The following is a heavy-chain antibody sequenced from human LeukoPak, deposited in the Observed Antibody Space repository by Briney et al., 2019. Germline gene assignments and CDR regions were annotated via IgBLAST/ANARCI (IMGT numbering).Heavy chain of an antibody. Sequence: PGGSLRLSCGASGFTFSNYAMSWVRQAPGKGLEWVSGISDSGSTAFYADSVKGRFTSSRDNPKSTLYLQMDSLRAEDTAVYYCAKDKSRLYCGGDCYSGFDYWGQGTLVTVSS. CDR3: AKDKSRLYCGGDCYSGFDY. CDR2: ISDSGSTA. CDR1: GFTFSNYA. J-gene: IGHJ4*02. V-gene: IGHV3-23*01. D-gene: IGHD2-21*01.